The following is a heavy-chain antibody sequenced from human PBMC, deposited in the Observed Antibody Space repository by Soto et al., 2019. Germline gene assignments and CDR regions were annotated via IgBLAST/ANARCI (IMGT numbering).Heavy chain of an antibody. CDR1: GFTFSSYA. V-gene: IGHV3-30-3*01. CDR2: ISYDGSNK. CDR3: ARALLATTAPDY. Sequence: VQLVESGGGVVQPGRSLRLSCAASGFTFSSYAMHWVRQAPGKGLEWVAVISYDGSNKYYADSVKGRFTISRDNSKNTLYLQMNSLRAEDTAVYYCARALLATTAPDYWGQGTLVTVSS. D-gene: IGHD4-4*01. J-gene: IGHJ4*02.